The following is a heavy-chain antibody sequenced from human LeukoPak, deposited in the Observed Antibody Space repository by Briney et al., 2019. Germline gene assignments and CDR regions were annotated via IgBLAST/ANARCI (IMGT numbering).Heavy chain of an antibody. CDR2: INPNSGGT. Sequence: ASVKVSCKASGYTFTGYYMHWVRRAPGQGLEWMGWINPNSGGTNYAQKFQGRVTMTRDTSISTAYMELSRLRSDDTAVYYCARDIVRSGSYYMDYWGQGTLVTVSS. D-gene: IGHD1-26*01. CDR3: ARDIVRSGSYYMDY. CDR1: GYTFTGYY. J-gene: IGHJ4*02. V-gene: IGHV1-2*02.